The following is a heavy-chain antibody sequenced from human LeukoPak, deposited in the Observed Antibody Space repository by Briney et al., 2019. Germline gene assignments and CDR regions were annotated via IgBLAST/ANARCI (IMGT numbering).Heavy chain of an antibody. Sequence: SETLSLTCTVSGGSISSGAYYWTWIRQHPGKGLEWIGYIYYTGTTYYNPPLKSRVTISVDTSKNQFSLKLSSVTAADTAVYYCARVAIAVADWNFDYWGQGTLVTVSS. V-gene: IGHV4-31*03. CDR1: GGSISSGAYY. CDR2: IYYTGTT. J-gene: IGHJ4*02. CDR3: ARVAIAVADWNFDY. D-gene: IGHD6-19*01.